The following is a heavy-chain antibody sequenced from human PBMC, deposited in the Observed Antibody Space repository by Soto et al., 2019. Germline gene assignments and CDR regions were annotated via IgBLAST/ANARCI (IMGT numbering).Heavy chain of an antibody. CDR1: GFTFSSYW. D-gene: IGHD2-15*01. J-gene: IGHJ3*02. Sequence: EVQLVESGGGLVQPGGSLRLSCAASGFTFSSYWMHWVRQAPGKGLVWVSRSNSDGSSTNDAASVKGRFTISRDNAKNTLCLQMNSLRAEDTAVYYCASRVVVVAATLDAFEIWGQGTMVTVSS. CDR3: ASRVVVVAATLDAFEI. V-gene: IGHV3-74*01. CDR2: SNSDGSST.